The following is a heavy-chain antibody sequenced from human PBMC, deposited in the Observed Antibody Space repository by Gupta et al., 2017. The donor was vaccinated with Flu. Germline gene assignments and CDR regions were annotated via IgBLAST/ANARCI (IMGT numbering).Heavy chain of an antibody. Sequence: QVQLQQSGPGLVKPSQTLSLTCAISGDSVSSNSAAWKWIRQSPPRGLEWLGRTYYRSKWYTEYAVSVKSRININPDTSKNQFSLHLNSVTPEDTAVYYCAGGAYGSCFNSWGQGTLVTVSS. CDR2: TYYRSKWYT. CDR3: AGGAYGSCFNS. V-gene: IGHV6-1*01. J-gene: IGHJ5*02. CDR1: GDSVSSNSAA. D-gene: IGHD2-15*01.